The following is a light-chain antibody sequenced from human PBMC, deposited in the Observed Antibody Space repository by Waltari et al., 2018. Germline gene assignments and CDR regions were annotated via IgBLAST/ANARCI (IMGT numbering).Light chain of an antibody. Sequence: QSALTQPASMSGSPGQSITISCTGTSSDVDGFNFVSWYQQYPGKAPKLIIYDVANRPCGVSHRFSGSRSGNTASLTISGLQAEDEADYYCSSYTSVNTRFGGGTKLTVL. J-gene: IGLJ2*01. CDR3: SSYTSVNTR. CDR1: SSDVDGFNF. CDR2: DVA. V-gene: IGLV2-14*03.